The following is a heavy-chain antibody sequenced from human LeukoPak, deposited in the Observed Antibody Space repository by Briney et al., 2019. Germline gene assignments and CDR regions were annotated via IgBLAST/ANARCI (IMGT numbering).Heavy chain of an antibody. D-gene: IGHD1-26*01. CDR2: INPSFNPGVDVT. CDR3: ARAWESIAGYYFDY. Sequence: ASVKVSCTASGYTFSSQHIHWVRQAPGQGLEWMGKINPSFNPGVDVTSYAQKFQGRVTMTRDISTNTVYMELSSLTSEDTAVYYCARAWESIAGYYFDYWGQGTLVTVSS. V-gene: IGHV1-46*01. J-gene: IGHJ4*02. CDR1: GYTFSSQH.